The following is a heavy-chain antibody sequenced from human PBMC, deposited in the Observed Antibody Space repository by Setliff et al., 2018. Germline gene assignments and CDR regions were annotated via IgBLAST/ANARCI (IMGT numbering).Heavy chain of an antibody. CDR2: IRSRPDNYAT. CDR1: GFTFSSYA. Sequence: PGGSLRLSCAASGFTFSSYAMSWVRQASGKGLEWVGRIRSRPDNYATLYAASVKGRFTISRDDSKNTACLQMNSLKTEDTAVYYCARAGYGKGYDYWGQGTLVTVSS. D-gene: IGHD3-10*01. V-gene: IGHV3-73*01. J-gene: IGHJ4*02. CDR3: ARAGYGKGYDY.